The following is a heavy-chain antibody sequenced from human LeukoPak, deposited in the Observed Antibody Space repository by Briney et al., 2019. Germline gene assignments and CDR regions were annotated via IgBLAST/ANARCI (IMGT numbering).Heavy chain of an antibody. CDR2: IWYDGSNK. D-gene: IGHD4-23*01. V-gene: IGHV3-33*08. J-gene: IGHJ4*02. CDR3: ARDRAVALFDY. Sequence: PGGSLRLSCAASGFTFSNIGFHWVRQAPGKGLEWVAVIWYDGSNKYYADSVKGRFTISRDNSKNTLFLQMNSLRAEDTAVYYCARDRAVALFDYWGQGTLVTVSS. CDR1: GFTFSNIG.